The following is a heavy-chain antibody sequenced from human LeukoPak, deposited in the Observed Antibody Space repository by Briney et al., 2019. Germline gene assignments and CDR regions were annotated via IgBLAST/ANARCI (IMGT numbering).Heavy chain of an antibody. J-gene: IGHJ4*02. CDR3: AKGYCSSTSCRYLDY. CDR1: GFTFSSYG. V-gene: IGHV3-30*02. CDR2: IRYDGSNK. Sequence: GGSLRLSCAASGFTFSSYGMHWVRQAPGKGLEWVAFIRYDGSNKYYADSVKGRFTISRDNSKNTLYLQMNSLRAEDTAVYYCAKGYCSSTSCRYLDYWGQGTLVTVSS. D-gene: IGHD2-2*01.